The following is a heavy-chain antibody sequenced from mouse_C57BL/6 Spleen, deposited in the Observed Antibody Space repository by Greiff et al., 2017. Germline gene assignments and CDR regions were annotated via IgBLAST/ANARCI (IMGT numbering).Heavy chain of an antibody. V-gene: IGHV1-82*01. Sequence: VQLQESGPELVKPGASVKISCKASGYAFSSSWMNWVKQRPGKGLEWIGRIYPGDGDTNYNGKFKGKATLTADKSSSTAYMQLSSLTSEDSAVYFGAMQFAYWGQGTLVTVSA. CDR2: IYPGDGDT. CDR3: AMQFAY. J-gene: IGHJ3*01. CDR1: GYAFSSSW.